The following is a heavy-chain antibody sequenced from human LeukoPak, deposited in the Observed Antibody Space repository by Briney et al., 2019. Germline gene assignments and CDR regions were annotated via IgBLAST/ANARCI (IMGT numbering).Heavy chain of an antibody. J-gene: IGHJ5*02. D-gene: IGHD2-15*01. V-gene: IGHV1-69*13. CDR3: ARDSFYGDCSGGSCYSGPYWFDP. Sequence: EASVKVSCKASGGTFSSYAISWVRQAPGQGLEWMGGIIPIFGTASYAQKFQGRVTITADESTSTAYMELSSLRSEDTAVYYCARDSFYGDCSGGSCYSGPYWFDPWGQGTLVTVSS. CDR2: IIPIFGTA. CDR1: GGTFSSYA.